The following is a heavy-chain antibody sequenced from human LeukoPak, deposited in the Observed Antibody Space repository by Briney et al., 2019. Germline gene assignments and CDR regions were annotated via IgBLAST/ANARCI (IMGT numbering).Heavy chain of an antibody. V-gene: IGHV4-34*01. J-gene: IGHJ4*02. CDR3: ARHFAYSSSSYFDY. CDR1: GGSFSGYY. Sequence: SETLSLTCAVYGGSFSGYYWSWIRQPPGKGLEWIGEINHSGSTNYNPSLKSRVTISVDTSKNQFSLRLSSVTVADTAVYYCARHFAYSSSSYFDYWGQGNLVTVSS. CDR2: INHSGST. D-gene: IGHD6-6*01.